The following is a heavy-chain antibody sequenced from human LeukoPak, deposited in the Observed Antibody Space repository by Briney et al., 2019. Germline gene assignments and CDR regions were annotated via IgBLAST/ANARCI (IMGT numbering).Heavy chain of an antibody. CDR1: GFSFSDHW. V-gene: IGHV3-7*03. D-gene: IGHD3-16*01. J-gene: IGHJ6*02. CDR3: ARNQQLGGHSYYYYGMDV. CDR2: IKGDGSQK. Sequence: GGSLRLSCAASGFSFSDHWLDWVRQAPGKGLEWVAHIKGDGSQKYYVDSVKGRFTISRDNAKTSLYLQMDSLRADDTAIYYCARNQQLGGHSYYYYGMDVWGQGTTVTVSS.